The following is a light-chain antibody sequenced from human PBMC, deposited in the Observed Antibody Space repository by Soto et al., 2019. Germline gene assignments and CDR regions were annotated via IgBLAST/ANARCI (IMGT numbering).Light chain of an antibody. CDR1: QSVGSN. CDR3: QQYNNWPPGT. CDR2: GAS. V-gene: IGKV3-15*01. Sequence: ETVMTQSPATLSVSPGERATLSCRASQSVGSNLAWYQQKPGQAPRLLIYGASTRATGIPARFSGSGSGTEFTLTITSLQSEDFAVYYCQQYNNWPPGTFGQGTKV. J-gene: IGKJ1*01.